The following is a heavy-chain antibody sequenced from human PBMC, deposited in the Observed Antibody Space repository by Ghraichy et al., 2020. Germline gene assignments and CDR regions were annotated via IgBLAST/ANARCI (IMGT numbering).Heavy chain of an antibody. D-gene: IGHD3-16*01. Sequence: SETLSLTCTVSGGSVSSGSYYWSWIRQPPGKGLEWIGYIYYSGSTNYNPSLKSRVTISVDTSKNQFSLKLSSVTAADTAVYYCARVGGDIYGSVGYWGQGTLVTVSS. J-gene: IGHJ4*02. CDR2: IYYSGST. CDR1: GGSVSSGSYY. V-gene: IGHV4-61*01. CDR3: ARVGGDIYGSVGY.